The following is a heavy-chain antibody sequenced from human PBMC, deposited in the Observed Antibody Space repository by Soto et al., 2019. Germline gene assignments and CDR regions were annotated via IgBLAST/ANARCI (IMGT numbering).Heavy chain of an antibody. CDR3: TRPIFGVVDCMDV. D-gene: IGHD3-3*01. J-gene: IGHJ6*02. Sequence: GRSLRLSCAASGFTFSGSAMHWVRQASGKGLEWVGRIRSKANSYATAYAASVKGRFTISRDDSKNTAYLQMNSLKTEDTAVYYCTRPIFGVVDCMDVWGQGTTVTVSS. V-gene: IGHV3-73*01. CDR1: GFTFSGSA. CDR2: IRSKANSYAT.